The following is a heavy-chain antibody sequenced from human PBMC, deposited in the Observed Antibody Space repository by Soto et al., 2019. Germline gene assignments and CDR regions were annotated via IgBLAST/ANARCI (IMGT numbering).Heavy chain of an antibody. J-gene: IGHJ6*02. Sequence: SLRLSCAASGFTFDDYAMHWVRQAPGKGLEWVSGISWNSGSIGYADSVKGRFTISRDNAKNSLYLQMNSLRAEDTALYYCAKDIGKTGTHYYYYGMDVWGQGTTVTVSS. CDR1: GFTFDDYA. V-gene: IGHV3-9*01. CDR3: AKDIGKTGTHYYYYGMDV. D-gene: IGHD1-7*01. CDR2: ISWNSGSI.